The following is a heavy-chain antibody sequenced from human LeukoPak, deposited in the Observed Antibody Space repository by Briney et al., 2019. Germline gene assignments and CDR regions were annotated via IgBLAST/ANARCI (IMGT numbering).Heavy chain of an antibody. J-gene: IGHJ5*02. CDR3: ARGNGDYGGLDAFDP. V-gene: IGHV4-59*01. CDR2: IYGSGST. Sequence: SSETLSLTCTVSGGSISSYYWSWIRQPPGKGLEWIGHIYGSGSTNYNPSLKSRVTLSVDTSKNQFSLKLSSVTAADTAVYYCARGNGDYGGLDAFDPWGQGTLVTVSS. D-gene: IGHD4-23*01. CDR1: GGSISSYY.